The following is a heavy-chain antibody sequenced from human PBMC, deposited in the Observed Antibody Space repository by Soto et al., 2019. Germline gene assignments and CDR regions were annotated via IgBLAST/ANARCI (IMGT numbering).Heavy chain of an antibody. CDR1: GGTFSNYA. J-gene: IGHJ6*02. CDR2: IIPIFTTS. V-gene: IGHV1-69*01. CDR3: AREYAYGMVV. Sequence: QVQLVQSGAEVKKPGSSVKVSCKASGGTFSNYAISWVRQAPGQGLEWVGGIIPIFTTSNYAQRLQGRVTITADESTGTAYMDLRCLRPEDTSVYYCAREYAYGMVVLGQGTTVTVSS.